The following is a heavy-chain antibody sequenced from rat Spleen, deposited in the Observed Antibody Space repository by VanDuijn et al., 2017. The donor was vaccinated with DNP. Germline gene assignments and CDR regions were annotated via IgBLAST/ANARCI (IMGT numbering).Heavy chain of an antibody. V-gene: IGHV5-58*01. CDR1: GFTFSSYW. Sequence: EVQLVETGGGLVQPGRSLKLSCVASGFTFSSYWMYWIRQGPGKGLEWVASIKTDGGSSYYPDSVKGRFTISRDNAQNTVYLQMNSLRSEDTATYYCAKDRDGGYAMDAWGQGTLVTVSS. CDR3: AKDRDGGYAMDA. J-gene: IGHJ3*01. CDR2: IKTDGGSS. D-gene: IGHD1-11*01.